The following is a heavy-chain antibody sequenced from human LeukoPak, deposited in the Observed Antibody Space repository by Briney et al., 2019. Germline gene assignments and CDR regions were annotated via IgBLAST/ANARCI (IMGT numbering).Heavy chain of an antibody. V-gene: IGHV4-34*01. J-gene: IGHJ4*02. CDR3: ARGYDSSGYGY. D-gene: IGHD3-22*01. Sequence: SEPLTLTCAVYGGSFSGYYWSWIRQPPGKCLKWLGNINHSGNTNYNPSLKSRVTRSVDTSKNQFSLKLSSVTAADTAVYYCARGYDSSGYGYWGQGTLVTVSS. CDR2: INHSGNT. CDR1: GGSFSGYY.